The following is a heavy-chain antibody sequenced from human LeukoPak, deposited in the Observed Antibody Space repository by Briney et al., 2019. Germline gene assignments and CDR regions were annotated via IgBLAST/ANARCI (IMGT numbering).Heavy chain of an antibody. CDR2: IIPILGIA. J-gene: IGHJ4*02. Sequence: GASVKVSCKASGGTFSSYAISWVRQAPGQGLEWMGRIIPILGIANYAQKFQGRVTITADKSTSTAYMELSSLRSKDTAVYYCARESGPGIAAAGDFDYWGQGTLVTVSS. D-gene: IGHD6-13*01. V-gene: IGHV1-69*04. CDR3: ARESGPGIAAAGDFDY. CDR1: GGTFSSYA.